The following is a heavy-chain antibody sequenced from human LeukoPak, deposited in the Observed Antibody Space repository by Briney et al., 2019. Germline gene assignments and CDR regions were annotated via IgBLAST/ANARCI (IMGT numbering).Heavy chain of an antibody. CDR3: ARDYGDYAWYFQH. Sequence: PGGSLRLSCAASGFTVSSNYMSWVRQAPGKGLEWVAVIWYDGSNKYYADSVKGRFTISRDNSKNTLYLQMNSLRAEDTAVYYCARDYGDYAWYFQHWGQGTLVTVSS. J-gene: IGHJ1*01. V-gene: IGHV3-33*08. CDR1: GFTVSSNY. D-gene: IGHD4-17*01. CDR2: IWYDGSNK.